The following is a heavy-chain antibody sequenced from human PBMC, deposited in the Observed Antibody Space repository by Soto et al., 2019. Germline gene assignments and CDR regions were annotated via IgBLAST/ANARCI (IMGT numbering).Heavy chain of an antibody. J-gene: IGHJ6*02. CDR1: GGSISSGYYY. CDR2: IYYSGNT. V-gene: IGHV4-30-4*01. D-gene: IGHD1-26*01. Sequence: SETLSLTCSVSGGSISSGYYYWGWIRQPPGKGLAWIWNIYYSGNTYYNPSLKSRLIIAIDTSKNQFSLKVGSVTAADTAVYYCAAADSGSSEYYYYYGMDVWGQGTTVTVSS. CDR3: AAADSGSSEYYYYYGMDV.